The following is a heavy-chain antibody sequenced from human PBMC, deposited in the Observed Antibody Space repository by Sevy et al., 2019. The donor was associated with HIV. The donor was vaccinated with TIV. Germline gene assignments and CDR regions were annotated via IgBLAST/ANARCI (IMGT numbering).Heavy chain of an antibody. D-gene: IGHD5-12*01. Sequence: GGSLRISCAASGFTFINHAMHWVRQAPGKGLEWVTVISYDGSNKYYADSVKGRFTISRDTSKSTVYLQMDSLRAEDTAVYYCARDLNSGYANYYYYGIDVWGQGTTVTVSS. J-gene: IGHJ6*02. CDR1: GFTFINHA. CDR2: ISYDGSNK. V-gene: IGHV3-30*04. CDR3: ARDLNSGYANYYYYGIDV.